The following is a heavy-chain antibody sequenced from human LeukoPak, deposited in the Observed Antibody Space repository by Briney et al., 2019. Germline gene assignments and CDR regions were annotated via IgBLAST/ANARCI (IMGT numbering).Heavy chain of an antibody. CDR1: GGSFSGYY. J-gene: IGHJ4*02. CDR2: INHSGST. D-gene: IGHD6-13*01. V-gene: IGHV4-34*01. Sequence: PSETLSLTCAVYGGSFSGYYWSWIRQPPGKGLKWIGGINHSGSTNYNPSLKSRVTISVDTSKNQFSLKLSSVTAADTAVYYCARGRPRIAAAAYYFDYWGQGTLVTVSS. CDR3: ARGRPRIAAAAYYFDY.